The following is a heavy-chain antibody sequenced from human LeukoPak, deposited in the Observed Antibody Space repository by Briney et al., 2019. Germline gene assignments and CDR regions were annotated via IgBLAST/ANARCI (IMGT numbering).Heavy chain of an antibody. CDR1: GGSISSSSYY. CDR3: ASLQYSSGWPFDY. D-gene: IGHD6-19*01. J-gene: IGHJ4*02. V-gene: IGHV4-39*01. Sequence: SETLSLTCTVSGGSISSSSYYWGWIRQPPGKGLEWIGSIYYSGSTYYNPSLKSRVTISVDTSKNQFSLKLSSVTAAGTAVYYCASLQYSSGWPFDYWGQGTLVTVSS. CDR2: IYYSGST.